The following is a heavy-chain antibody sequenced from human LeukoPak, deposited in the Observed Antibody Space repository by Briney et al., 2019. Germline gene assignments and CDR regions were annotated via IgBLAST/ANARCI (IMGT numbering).Heavy chain of an antibody. Sequence: GGSLRLSCAASGFTFSSYAMSWVRQAPGKGLEWVSGISGSGGSTYYADSVTGRITISRDNSKNTLYLQMNSLRAEDTTVYYCAKGKGDTGGSFYYWGQGALVTVSS. J-gene: IGHJ4*02. CDR3: AKGKGDTGGSFYY. D-gene: IGHD3-16*01. V-gene: IGHV3-23*01. CDR2: ISGSGGST. CDR1: GFTFSSYA.